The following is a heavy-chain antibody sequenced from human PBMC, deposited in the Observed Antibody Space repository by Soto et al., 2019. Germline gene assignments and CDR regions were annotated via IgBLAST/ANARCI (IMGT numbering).Heavy chain of an antibody. Sequence: ASVKVSCKASGYTLTELSMHWVRQAPGKGLEWMGGFDPEDGETIYAQKFQGGVTMTEDTSTDTAYMELSSLRSEDTAVYYCATEQWLAHDAFDIWGQGTMVTVSS. CDR1: GYTLTELS. V-gene: IGHV1-24*01. CDR2: FDPEDGET. J-gene: IGHJ3*02. CDR3: ATEQWLAHDAFDI. D-gene: IGHD6-19*01.